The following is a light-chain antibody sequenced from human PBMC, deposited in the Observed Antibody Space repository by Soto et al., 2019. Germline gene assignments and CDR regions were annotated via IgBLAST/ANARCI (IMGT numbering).Light chain of an antibody. CDR2: DAS. J-gene: IGKJ4*01. CDR3: QKRSDWPPLT. V-gene: IGKV3-11*01. Sequence: EIVLTQSPATLSLSPGERATLSCRASQSVSSYLAWYQQKPGQAPRLLIYDASNRATGIPARFYGSGSGTDFTLPITSLEPEDFAVYYCQKRSDWPPLTFGGGTKVEIK. CDR1: QSVSSY.